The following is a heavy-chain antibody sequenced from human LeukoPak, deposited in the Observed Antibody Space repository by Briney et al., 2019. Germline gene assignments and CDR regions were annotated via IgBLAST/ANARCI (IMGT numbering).Heavy chain of an antibody. CDR3: ATNLWGYCSSTSCPSGYYFDY. V-gene: IGHV1-69*04. D-gene: IGHD2-2*01. CDR2: IIPIFGIA. Sequence: ASVKVSCKASGGTFSSYAISWVRQAPGQGLEWMGRIIPIFGIANYAQKFQGRVTITADKSTSTAYMELSSLRSEDTAVYYCATNLWGYCSSTSCPSGYYFDYWGQGTLVTVSS. J-gene: IGHJ4*02. CDR1: GGTFSSYA.